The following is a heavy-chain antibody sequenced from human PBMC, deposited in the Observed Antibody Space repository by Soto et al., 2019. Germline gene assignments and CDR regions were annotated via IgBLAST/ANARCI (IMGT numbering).Heavy chain of an antibody. V-gene: IGHV3-66*01. CDR2: IYTGGNT. Sequence: GGSLRLSCVASGFTVSSNYMSWVRQAPGKGLEWVSGIYTGGNTYYADSVKGRFTISRDNSKNTLYLQMNSLRAEDTAVYYCARDLYMDVWGKGTTVTVSS. CDR3: ARDLYMDV. J-gene: IGHJ6*03. CDR1: GFTVSSNY.